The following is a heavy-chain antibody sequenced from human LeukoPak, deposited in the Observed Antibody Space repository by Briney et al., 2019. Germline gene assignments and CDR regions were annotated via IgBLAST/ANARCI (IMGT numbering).Heavy chain of an antibody. D-gene: IGHD3-9*01. CDR1: GYTFTSYG. CDR2: ISAYKGNT. Sequence: ASVKVSCKASGYTFTSYGISWVRQAPGQGLEWVGWISAYKGNTNYAQKLQGRVTMTTDTSASTAYMELRSLRSDDTAAYYCARGTDYDILTGYYSFDYWGQGTLVTVSS. J-gene: IGHJ4*02. CDR3: ARGTDYDILTGYYSFDY. V-gene: IGHV1-18*01.